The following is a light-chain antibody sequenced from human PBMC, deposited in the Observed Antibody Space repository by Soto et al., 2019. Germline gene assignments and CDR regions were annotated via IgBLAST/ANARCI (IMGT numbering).Light chain of an antibody. J-gene: IGKJ1*01. CDR3: QQSYSTPRT. Sequence: IQMTQSPSSLFASVGEGAIITCRASQSISSYLNWYQQKPGKAPKLLIYAASSLQSGVPSRFSGSGSGTDFTLTISSLQPEDFATYYCQQSYSTPRTFGQGTKVDIK. CDR2: AAS. CDR1: QSISSY. V-gene: IGKV1-39*01.